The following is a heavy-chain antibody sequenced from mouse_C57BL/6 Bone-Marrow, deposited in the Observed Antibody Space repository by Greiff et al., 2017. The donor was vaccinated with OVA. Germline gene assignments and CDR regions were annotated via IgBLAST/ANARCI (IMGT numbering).Heavy chain of an antibody. CDR2: ISSGGDYI. V-gene: IGHV5-9-1*02. J-gene: IGHJ4*01. CDR3: TRVLDSMDY. Sequence: EVQLLESGEGLVKPGSSLKLSCAASGFTFSSYAMPWVRQTPEKRLEWVAYISSGGDYIYYADTVKGRFTISRDNARNTLYLQMSSLKSEDTAMYYYTRVLDSMDYWGQGDSGTVSS. D-gene: IGHD1-1*01. CDR1: GFTFSSYA.